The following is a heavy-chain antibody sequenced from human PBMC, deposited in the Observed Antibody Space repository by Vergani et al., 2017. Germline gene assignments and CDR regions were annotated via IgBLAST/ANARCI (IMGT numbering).Heavy chain of an antibody. CDR2: IRYDGSNK. V-gene: IGHV3-30*02. D-gene: IGHD4-17*01. CDR1: GCTFSSYG. Sequence: QVHLVESGGGVVQPGGSLRLSCAASGCTFSSYGMHWVRQAPGKGLEWVAFIRYDGSNKYYADSVKGRFTISRDNSKNTLYLQMNSLRAEDTAVYYCAKDLTTLFDYWGQGTLVTVSS. J-gene: IGHJ4*02. CDR3: AKDLTTLFDY.